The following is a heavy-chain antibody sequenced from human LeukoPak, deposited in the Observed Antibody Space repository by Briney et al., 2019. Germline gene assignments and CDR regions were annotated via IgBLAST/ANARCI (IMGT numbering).Heavy chain of an antibody. CDR3: ARSSGWYPHFDY. J-gene: IGHJ4*02. CDR1: GFTFSSYV. Sequence: GRSLRLSCAASGFTFSSYVMHWVRQAPGKGLEWMAVISFDGSNKYYADSVKGRFTISRDNFKDTVYLQMNSLRGEDTAVYYCARSSGWYPHFDYWGQGTLVTVSS. V-gene: IGHV3-30-3*01. CDR2: ISFDGSNK. D-gene: IGHD6-19*01.